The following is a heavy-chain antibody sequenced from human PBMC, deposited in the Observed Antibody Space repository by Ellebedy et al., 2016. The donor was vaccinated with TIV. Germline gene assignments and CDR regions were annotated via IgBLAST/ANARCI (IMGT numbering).Heavy chain of an antibody. V-gene: IGHV1-2*04. CDR2: INPNSGGT. Sequence: ASVKVSXXASGYTFTGYYMHWVRQAPGQGLEWMGWINPNSGGTNYAQKFQGWVTMTRDTSISTAYMELSRLRSDDTAVYYCAREAVVGGMDVWGQGTTVTVSS. D-gene: IGHD1-26*01. J-gene: IGHJ6*02. CDR3: AREAVVGGMDV. CDR1: GYTFTGYY.